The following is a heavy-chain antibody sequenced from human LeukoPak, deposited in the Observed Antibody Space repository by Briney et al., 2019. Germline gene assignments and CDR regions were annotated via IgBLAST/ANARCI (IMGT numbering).Heavy chain of an antibody. V-gene: IGHV1-8*01. D-gene: IGHD3-10*01. CDR3: ARGQNLWSGELLALM. J-gene: IGHJ4*02. Sequence: ASVKVSCKASGYTFTSYDINWVRQATGQGLEWMGWMNPNSGNTGYAQKFQGRVTMTRNTSISTAYMELSSLRSEDTAVYYCARGQNLWSGELLALMWGQGTLVTVSS. CDR2: MNPNSGNT. CDR1: GYTFTSYD.